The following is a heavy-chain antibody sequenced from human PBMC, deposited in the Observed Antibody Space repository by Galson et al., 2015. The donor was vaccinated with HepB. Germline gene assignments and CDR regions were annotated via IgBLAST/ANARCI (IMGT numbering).Heavy chain of an antibody. D-gene: IGHD1-1*01. V-gene: IGHV3-23*01. CDR2: ISSGGGIS. Sequence: SLRLSCAASGFSLRNYAMAWVRQAPGKGLEWVSIISSGGGISSSYVDSVRGRFIVSKENSRNTAYLQMSSLRVDDTAIYYCARATWRDKEWPIFDSWGQGTLVTVSS. CDR3: ARATWRDKEWPIFDS. J-gene: IGHJ4*02. CDR1: GFSLRNYA.